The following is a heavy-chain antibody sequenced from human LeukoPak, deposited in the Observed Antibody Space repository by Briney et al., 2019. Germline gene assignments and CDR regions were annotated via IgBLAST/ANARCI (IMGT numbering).Heavy chain of an antibody. V-gene: IGHV4-61*02. D-gene: IGHD3-22*01. CDR2: IYTSGST. CDR3: ARDGISMIA. CDR1: GGSISSGSYY. J-gene: IGHJ5*02. Sequence: SQTLSLTCTVSGGSISSGSYYWSWIRQPAGKGLEWIGRIYTSGSTNYNPSLKSRVTISRGTSKNQFSLKLSSVTAADTAVYYCARDGISMIAWGQGTLVTASS.